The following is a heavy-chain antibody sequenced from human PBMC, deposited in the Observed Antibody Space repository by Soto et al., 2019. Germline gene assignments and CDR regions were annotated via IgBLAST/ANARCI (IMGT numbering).Heavy chain of an antibody. CDR3: ARDRYYYDGSXYFNDAFDI. Sequence: TFSLSATVPGCPAPGHCCFSLRQPSGKGLEWIGYIYYSGSTNYNPSLKSRVTIAVDTSKTQFSLKLSSVTAADTAVYYCARDRYYYDGSXYFNDAFDIXGQGT. CDR2: IYYSGST. D-gene: IGHD3-22*01. V-gene: IGHV4-59*02. J-gene: IGHJ3*02. CDR1: GCPAPGHC.